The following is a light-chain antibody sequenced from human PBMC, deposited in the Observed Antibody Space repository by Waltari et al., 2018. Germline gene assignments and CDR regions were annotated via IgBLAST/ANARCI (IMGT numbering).Light chain of an antibody. Sequence: QSALTQPASVSGSPGQSITISCTGTSRDVGGYNYVSWYQQHPGKAPKLMIYDVSKRPAGVSNRFSGSKSGNTASLTISGLQAEDEADYYCSSYTSSSTGVFGTGTKVTVL. J-gene: IGLJ1*01. CDR2: DVS. CDR1: SRDVGGYNY. CDR3: SSYTSSSTGV. V-gene: IGLV2-14*01.